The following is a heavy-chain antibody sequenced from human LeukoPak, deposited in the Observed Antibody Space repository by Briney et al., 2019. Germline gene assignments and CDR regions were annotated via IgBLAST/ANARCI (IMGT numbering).Heavy chain of an antibody. CDR1: GFTFSNYG. D-gene: IGHD3-3*01. Sequence: PGGSLRLSCAASGFTFSNYGMSWVRQAPGKGLEWVSTITGSGAGKYYADSVKGRFTTSRDNSMDTLYLQMSSLRAEDTAVYYCAKLRSPVPVDSWGQGTLVTVSS. V-gene: IGHV3-23*01. CDR2: ITGSGAGK. CDR3: AKLRSPVPVDS. J-gene: IGHJ4*02.